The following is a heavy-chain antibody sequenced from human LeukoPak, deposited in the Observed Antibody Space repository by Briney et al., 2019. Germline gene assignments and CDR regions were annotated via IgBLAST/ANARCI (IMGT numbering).Heavy chain of an antibody. CDR2: ISAYNGNT. Sequence: ASVKVSCKASGYTFTSYGISWVRQAPGQGFEWMGWISAYNGNTNYAQKLQGRVTMTTDTSTSTAYMELRSLRSDDTAVYYCARSSSGYYYGYFDLWGRGTLVTVSS. V-gene: IGHV1-18*01. D-gene: IGHD3-22*01. CDR1: GYTFTSYG. J-gene: IGHJ2*01. CDR3: ARSSSGYYYGYFDL.